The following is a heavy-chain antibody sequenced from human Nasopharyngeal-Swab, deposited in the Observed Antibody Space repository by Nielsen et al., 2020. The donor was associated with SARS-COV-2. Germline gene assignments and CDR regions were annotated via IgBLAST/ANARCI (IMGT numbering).Heavy chain of an antibody. CDR2: VNPTGGTT. CDR3: GRDPAPLNGLPHLDY. Sequence: ASVKVSCKSSGYTFTKYYMHWVRQAPGQGLEWMGIVNPTGGTTTYAQKFQGRVTMTRDSSTSTDYLDLSSRRSEDTAVYFCGRDPAPLNGLPHLDYWGQGTLVTVSS. CDR1: GYTFTKYY. J-gene: IGHJ4*02. V-gene: IGHV1-46*01. D-gene: IGHD2-8*01.